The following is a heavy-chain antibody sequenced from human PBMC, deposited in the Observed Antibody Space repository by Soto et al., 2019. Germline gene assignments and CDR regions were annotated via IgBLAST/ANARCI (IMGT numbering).Heavy chain of an antibody. Sequence: EVQLVESGGGLVQPGGSLRLSCAASGFTVSIKYMSWVGQAPGKGLEWVSVIYSGGSTFYADSVRGRFTISRDNSKNTVNLQMTSLRAEATAVYYCARDPWAADYWGQGTLVTVSS. D-gene: IGHD3-16*01. V-gene: IGHV3-66*01. CDR1: GFTVSIKY. CDR3: ARDPWAADY. CDR2: IYSGGST. J-gene: IGHJ4*02.